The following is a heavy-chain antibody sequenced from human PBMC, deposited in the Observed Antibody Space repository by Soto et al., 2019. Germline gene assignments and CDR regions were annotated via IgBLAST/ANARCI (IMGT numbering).Heavy chain of an antibody. D-gene: IGHD1-7*01. Sequence: SETLSLTSRVSGGSIVDDYWSWSRQPPGKGLEWIGFIYYTGNTRYTPSLGSRVTISLDTSKNQFSLKLTSATAADPAFSYCARDVNRWELRGFFDPWGRGALVPVSS. CDR2: IYYTGNT. CDR1: GGSIVDDY. CDR3: ARDVNRWELRGFFDP. V-gene: IGHV4-59*01. J-gene: IGHJ5*02.